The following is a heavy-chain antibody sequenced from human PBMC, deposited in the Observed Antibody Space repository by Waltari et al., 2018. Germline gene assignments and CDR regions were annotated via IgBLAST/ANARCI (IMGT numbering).Heavy chain of an antibody. CDR3: TTDPGLRNGMDG. CDR2: IYSGGTT. J-gene: IGHJ6*02. D-gene: IGHD4-17*01. V-gene: IGHV3-53*01. CDR1: GFTVNNNY. Sequence: EVQLVESGGGLIQPGGSLRLSCAASGFTVNNNYMNWVRQAPGKGLEWVSVIYSGGTTYYTDSGKGRFTISRDNSKNTVYLQMNNLRAEDTAVYYCTTDPGLRNGMDGWGQGTTVTVSS.